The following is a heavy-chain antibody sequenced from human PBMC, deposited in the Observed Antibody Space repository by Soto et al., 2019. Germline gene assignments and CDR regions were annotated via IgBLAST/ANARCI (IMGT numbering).Heavy chain of an antibody. CDR2: ITASGDTT. Sequence: EVQLLESGGGLVQPGGSLRLSCAASGFTFSSYAMSWVRQAPGKGLEWDSAITASGDTTYYADSGKGRFTITRDNSKSTMYLKRNSLRAKDTAVYYCAKVEPLRDCTRTSCLGAFDIWGKGKMVTVSS. V-gene: IGHV3-23*01. CDR3: AKVEPLRDCTRTSCLGAFDI. D-gene: IGHD2-2*01. J-gene: IGHJ3*02. CDR1: GFTFSSYA.